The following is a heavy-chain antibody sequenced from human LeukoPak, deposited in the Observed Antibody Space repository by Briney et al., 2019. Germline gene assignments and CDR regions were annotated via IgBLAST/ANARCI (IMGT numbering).Heavy chain of an antibody. Sequence: SETLSLTCTVSGGSISSYYWSWIRQPPGKGLEWIGYIYYSGSTNYNPSLKSRVTISVDTSKNQFSLKLSSVTAADTAVYYCARDRAPDDAFDIWAKGQWSPSLQ. CDR3: ARDRAPDDAFDI. CDR1: GGSISSYY. J-gene: IGHJ3*02. V-gene: IGHV4-59*01. CDR2: IYYSGST.